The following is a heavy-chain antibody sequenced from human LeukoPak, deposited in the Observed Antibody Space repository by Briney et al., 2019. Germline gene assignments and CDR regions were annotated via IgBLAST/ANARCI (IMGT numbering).Heavy chain of an antibody. CDR3: AKEPYGSGRTNLFDY. D-gene: IGHD3-10*01. CDR1: GFTFSTYA. V-gene: IGHV3-30*02. Sequence: AGGSLRLSCAASGFTFSTYAMHWVRQAPGKGLEWVAFIRYDGSNKYYADSVKGRFTISRDNAKNSLSLQMNSLRAEDTALYYCAKEPYGSGRTNLFDYWGQGTLVTVSS. CDR2: IRYDGSNK. J-gene: IGHJ4*02.